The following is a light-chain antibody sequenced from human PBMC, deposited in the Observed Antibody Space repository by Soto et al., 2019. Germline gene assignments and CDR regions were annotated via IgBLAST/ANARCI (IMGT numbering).Light chain of an antibody. J-gene: IGKJ1*01. CDR2: DAP. CDR1: QSISTS. V-gene: IGKV1-5*01. Sequence: GDRITITCRASQSISTSLAWYQQKPGKAPKLLIYDAPSFESGVPSRFSGSGSGTEFTLTISSLQPDDFATYYCQQYDRYSPWTFGQGTKVDIK. CDR3: QQYDRYSPWT.